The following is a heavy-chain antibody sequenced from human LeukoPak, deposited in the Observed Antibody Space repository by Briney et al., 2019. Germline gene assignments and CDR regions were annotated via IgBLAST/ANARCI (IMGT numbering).Heavy chain of an antibody. D-gene: IGHD2-15*01. CDR2: ISYSGVT. V-gene: IGHV4-39*01. Sequence: SETLSLTCTVPGGSINSSSYFWGWIRQSPGEGLEWLVTISYSGVTYYTPSLKSRVTLSVDTSKNQFSLKLVSVTAADTAVYYCVRPKDNDPVLAFDSWGQGLLVTVSS. CDR3: VRPKDNDPVLAFDS. J-gene: IGHJ4*02. CDR1: GGSINSSSYF.